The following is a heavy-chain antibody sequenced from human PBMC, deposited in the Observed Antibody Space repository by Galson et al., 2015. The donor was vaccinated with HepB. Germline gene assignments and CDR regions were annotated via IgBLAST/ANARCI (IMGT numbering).Heavy chain of an antibody. CDR2: ISGSGDST. V-gene: IGHV3-23*01. Sequence: SLRLSCAASGFTFSNSAMSWVRQAPGKGLEWVSAISGSGDSTYYADSVKGRFTVSRDNSKNTLYLQMNSLRAEDTAVYYCAKNPRYYDSSGYYRYWYFDLWGRGTLVTVSS. D-gene: IGHD3-22*01. CDR1: GFTFSNSA. J-gene: IGHJ2*01. CDR3: AKNPRYYDSSGYYRYWYFDL.